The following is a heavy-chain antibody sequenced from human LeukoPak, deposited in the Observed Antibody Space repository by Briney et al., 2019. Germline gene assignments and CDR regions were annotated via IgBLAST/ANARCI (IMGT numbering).Heavy chain of an antibody. D-gene: IGHD3-10*01. CDR2: IIPIFGTA. CDR1: GGTFSSYA. CDR3: ATDLSPLLWFGELTP. Sequence: ASVKVSCKASGGTFSSYAISWVRQAPGQGLEWMGGIIPIFGTANYAQKFQGRVTITADESTSTAYMELSSLRSEDTAVYYCATDLSPLLWFGELTPWGQGTLVTVSS. J-gene: IGHJ5*02. V-gene: IGHV1-69*13.